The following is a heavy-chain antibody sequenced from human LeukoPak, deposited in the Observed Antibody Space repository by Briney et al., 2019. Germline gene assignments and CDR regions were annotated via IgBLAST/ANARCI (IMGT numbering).Heavy chain of an antibody. V-gene: IGHV3-30*14. CDR2: ISYDGRNK. Sequence: GRSLRLSCAASGFTFSNYAMHWVRQAPGKGLEWMSVISYDGRNKYFADSVKGRFTLSRDNSKNTLYLQMNSLRAEDTAVYYCARRAGAYSHPYDYWGQGTLVTVSS. CDR1: GFTFSNYA. J-gene: IGHJ4*02. CDR3: ARRAGAYSHPYDY. D-gene: IGHD4/OR15-4a*01.